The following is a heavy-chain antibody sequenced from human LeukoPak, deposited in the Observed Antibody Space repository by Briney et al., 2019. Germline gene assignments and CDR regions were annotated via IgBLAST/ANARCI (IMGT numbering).Heavy chain of an antibody. CDR1: GGSVRSYY. V-gene: IGHV4-59*08. CDR2: IYHSGST. Sequence: PSGTLSLTCTVSGGSVRSYYWSWIRQPPGKGLEWIGYIYHSGSTDYNPSLKSRVTISVDTSKNQFSLKLSSVTAADTAVYYCARGPLNWFDPWGQGTLVTVSS. J-gene: IGHJ5*02. CDR3: ARGPLNWFDP.